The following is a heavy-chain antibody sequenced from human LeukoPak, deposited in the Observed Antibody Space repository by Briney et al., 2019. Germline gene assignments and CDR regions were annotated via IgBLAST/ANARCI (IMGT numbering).Heavy chain of an antibody. D-gene: IGHD5-18*01. J-gene: IGHJ4*02. CDR1: GFTFSSYV. CDR3: AKGDTATALFAY. CDR2: ISGSGGSS. Sequence: GGSLRLSCAASGFTFSSYVMNWVRQAPGKGLEWVSAISGSGGSSYYADSVRARFTISRDNSKNTLYLQMNSLRAEDTAVYYCAKGDTATALFAYWGQGTLVTVSS. V-gene: IGHV3-23*01.